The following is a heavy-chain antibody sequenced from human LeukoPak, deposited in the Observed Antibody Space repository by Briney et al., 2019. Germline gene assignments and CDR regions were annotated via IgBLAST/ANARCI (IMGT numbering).Heavy chain of an antibody. D-gene: IGHD6-19*01. J-gene: IGHJ4*02. Sequence: QPGGSLRLSCAASGVAFGSYRMSWVRQPPGRGLEWVANIKEDGREKNYVDSVKGRFTISRDNARNSLYLQMNSLRAEDTAVYYCARDRGWFHFDYWGRGILVTVSS. CDR1: GVAFGSYR. CDR2: IKEDGREK. V-gene: IGHV3-7*03. CDR3: ARDRGWFHFDY.